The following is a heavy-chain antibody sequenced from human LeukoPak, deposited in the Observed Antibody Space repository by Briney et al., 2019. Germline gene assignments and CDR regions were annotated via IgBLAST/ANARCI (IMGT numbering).Heavy chain of an antibody. CDR1: GGSVSSGSYY. V-gene: IGHV4-61*01. CDR2: IYYSGST. CDR3: ARDFSGSPSEDDGMDV. D-gene: IGHD5-12*01. J-gene: IGHJ6*04. Sequence: TSETLSLTCTVSGGSVSSGSYYWSWIPQPPGKGLEWIGYIYYSGSTNYNPSLKRRVTISVDTSKNQFSLKLSSVTAADTAVYYCARDFSGSPSEDDGMDVWGKGTTVTVSS.